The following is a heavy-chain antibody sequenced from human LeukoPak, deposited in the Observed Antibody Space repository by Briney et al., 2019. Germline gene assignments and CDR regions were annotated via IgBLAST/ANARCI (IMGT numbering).Heavy chain of an antibody. V-gene: IGHV3-21*01. D-gene: IGHD6-19*01. CDR1: GFTFSSYA. CDR3: ARGSTYSSGWYTGFDY. CDR2: ITSSSSYI. Sequence: GGSLRLSCAASGFTFSSYAMSWVRQAPGKGLEWVSSITSSSSYIYYADSVKGRFTISRDNAKKSVYLQMNSLRAEDTAVCCCARGSTYSSGWYTGFDYWGQGTLVTVSS. J-gene: IGHJ4*02.